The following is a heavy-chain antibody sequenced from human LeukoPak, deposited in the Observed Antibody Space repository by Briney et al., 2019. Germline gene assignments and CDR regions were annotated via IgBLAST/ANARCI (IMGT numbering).Heavy chain of an antibody. D-gene: IGHD1-26*01. CDR3: AREGSWEWELPGYFDY. CDR2: IKQDGSEK. V-gene: IGHV3-7*01. J-gene: IGHJ4*02. CDR1: GFTFSRYW. Sequence: GGSLRLSCEASGFTFSRYWMSWVRQAPGKGLEWVANIKQDGSEKYYVDSVKGRFTISRDNAKNSLYLQMNSLRAEDTAVYYCAREGSWEWELPGYFDYWGQGTLVTVSS.